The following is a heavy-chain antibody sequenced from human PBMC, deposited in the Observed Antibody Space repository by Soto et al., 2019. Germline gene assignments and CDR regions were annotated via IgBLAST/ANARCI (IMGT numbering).Heavy chain of an antibody. J-gene: IGHJ6*02. D-gene: IGHD3-16*02. CDR3: ARRSIMITFGGVIGPGNGMDV. Sequence: GGSLRLSCAASGFTFSDYYMSWIRQAPGKGLEWVSYISSSSSYTNYADSVKGRFTISRDNAKNSLYLQMNSLRAEDTAVYYCARRSIMITFGGVIGPGNGMDVWGQGTTVTVSS. CDR2: ISSSSSYT. CDR1: GFTFSDYY. V-gene: IGHV3-11*06.